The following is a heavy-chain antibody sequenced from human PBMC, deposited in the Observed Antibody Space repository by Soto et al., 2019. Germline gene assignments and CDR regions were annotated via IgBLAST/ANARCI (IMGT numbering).Heavy chain of an antibody. J-gene: IGHJ6*02. D-gene: IGHD3-22*01. CDR3: ASPILPYYYDSSGPNGTHV. Sequence: GASVKVSCKASGGAFSSYAISWVRQAPGQGLEWMGGIIPIFGTANYAQKFQGRVTITADESTSTAYMELSSLRSEDTAVYYCASPILPYYYDSSGPNGTHVSGPAPTVTVSS. CDR2: IIPIFGTA. V-gene: IGHV1-69*13. CDR1: GGAFSSYA.